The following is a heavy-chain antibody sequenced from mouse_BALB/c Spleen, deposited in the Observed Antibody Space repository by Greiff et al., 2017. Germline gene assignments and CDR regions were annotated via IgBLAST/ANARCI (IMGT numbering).Heavy chain of an antibody. CDR2: ISSGGGST. D-gene: IGHD1-1*01. J-gene: IGHJ2*01. CDR3: ARRYYGSSYWYFDY. Sequence: EVMLVESGGGLVKPGGSLKLSCAASGFAFSSYDMSWVRQTPEKRLEWVAYISSGGGSTYYPDTVKGRFTISRDNAKNTLYLQMSSLKSEDTALYYCARRYYGSSYWYFDYGGQGTTLTVSS. V-gene: IGHV5-12-1*01. CDR1: GFAFSSYD.